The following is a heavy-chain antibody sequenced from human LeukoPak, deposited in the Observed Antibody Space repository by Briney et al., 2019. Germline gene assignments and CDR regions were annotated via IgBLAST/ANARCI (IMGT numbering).Heavy chain of an antibody. CDR3: ARDSGYSYADDY. CDR2: ITYNSGTI. V-gene: IGHV3-48*02. CDR1: GFTLRSYA. Sequence: GGSLRLSCAASGFTLRSYAMQWVRQAPGKGLEWVSYITYNSGTIFYADSVKGRSTISRDNAKDSLYLQVSSLRDEDTAVYYCARDSGYSYADDYWGQGTLVTVSS. J-gene: IGHJ4*02. D-gene: IGHD5-18*01.